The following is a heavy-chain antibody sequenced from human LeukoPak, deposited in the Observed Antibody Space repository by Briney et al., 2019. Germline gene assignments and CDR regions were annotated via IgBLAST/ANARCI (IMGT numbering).Heavy chain of an antibody. D-gene: IGHD3-3*01. Sequence: GGSLRLSCAASGFTFSTYWMTWVRQAPGKGPEFVATMNRDGSEVAYGNSVRGRFTISRDNAKNSLYLQMYSLRAEDTAVYYCARGIDEWLYLNYWGQGALVTVSS. CDR1: GFTFSTYW. CDR2: MNRDGSEV. V-gene: IGHV3-7*04. CDR3: ARGIDEWLYLNY. J-gene: IGHJ4*02.